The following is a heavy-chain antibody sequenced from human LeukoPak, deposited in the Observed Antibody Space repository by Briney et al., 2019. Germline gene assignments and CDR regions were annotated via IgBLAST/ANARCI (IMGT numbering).Heavy chain of an antibody. CDR2: FIPIFGTA. CDR3: ARNRDIVVVVAATGYSYAYSMDV. V-gene: IGHV1-69*13. CDR1: GATFSSYA. J-gene: IGHJ6*02. Sequence: GASVKVSCHASGATFSSYAISWVRRAPGPGLEWMGGFIPIFGTATYPHKFQGRVTNTADESKSTAYMELSSLRSEDTAVYYCARNRDIVVVVAATGYSYAYSMDVWGQGTTVTVSS. D-gene: IGHD2-15*01.